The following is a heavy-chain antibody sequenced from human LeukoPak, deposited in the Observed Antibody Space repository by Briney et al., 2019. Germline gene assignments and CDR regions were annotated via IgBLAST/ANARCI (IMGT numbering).Heavy chain of an antibody. CDR3: ARRGDY. J-gene: IGHJ4*02. CDR1: GDSISTNYYY. D-gene: IGHD3-16*01. V-gene: IGHV4-39*01. CDR2: IYYTGST. Sequence: PSETLSLTCTVSGDSISTNYYYWGWIRQPPGKGLEWIGSIYYTGSTHYSPSLKSRVTIALDTSKNQFSLKLRSATAADTAVYYCARRGDYWGQGILVTVSS.